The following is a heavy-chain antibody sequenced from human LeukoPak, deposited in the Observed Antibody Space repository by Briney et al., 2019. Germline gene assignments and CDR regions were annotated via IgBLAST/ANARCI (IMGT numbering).Heavy chain of an antibody. CDR1: GYTFINYG. J-gene: IGHJ4*02. CDR2: ISTHNGKT. V-gene: IGHV1-18*01. D-gene: IGHD3-10*01. Sequence: ASVKVSCKTSGYTFINYGINWVRQAPGQGLEWMGWISTHNGKTHYAQNFQDRITMTTDTSTSTAYLELRSLRSDDTTVYFCARRYCITTDCSLIQTYFDYWGQGTLVTVSS. CDR3: ARRYCITTDCSLIQTYFDY.